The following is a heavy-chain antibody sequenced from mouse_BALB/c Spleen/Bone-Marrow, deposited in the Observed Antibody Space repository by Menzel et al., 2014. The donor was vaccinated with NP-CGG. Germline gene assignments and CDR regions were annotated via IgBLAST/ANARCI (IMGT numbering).Heavy chain of an antibody. CDR1: GFNIKDTY. D-gene: IGHD1-1*01. V-gene: IGHV14-3*02. CDR3: ASYFYGFFFYY. CDR2: IDPANGNT. Sequence: EVQLQQSGAELVKSGASVKMSCTASGFNIKDTYMHWVKQRPEQGLEWIGRIDPANGNTKYDPKFQGKATITADTSSNTACQQLRSLTSEDTAFYYCASYFYGFFFYYWGQGTTLTVPS. J-gene: IGHJ2*01.